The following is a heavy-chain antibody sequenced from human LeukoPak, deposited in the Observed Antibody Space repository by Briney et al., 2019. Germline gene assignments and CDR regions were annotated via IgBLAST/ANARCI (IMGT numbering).Heavy chain of an antibody. Sequence: ASVXVSCKASGYTFTSYDINWVRQATGQGLEWMGWMNPNSGNTGYAQKFQGRVTMTRNTSISTAYMELSSLRSEDTAVYYCASGSYGYYSYYYGMDVWGQGTTVTVSS. J-gene: IGHJ6*02. CDR1: GYTFTSYD. D-gene: IGHD5-18*01. CDR2: MNPNSGNT. CDR3: ASGSYGYYSYYYGMDV. V-gene: IGHV1-8*01.